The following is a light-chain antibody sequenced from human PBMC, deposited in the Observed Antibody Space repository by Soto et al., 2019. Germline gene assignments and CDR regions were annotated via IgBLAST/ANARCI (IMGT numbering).Light chain of an antibody. CDR2: AAS. J-gene: IGKJ1*01. CDR3: QQAKSFLPT. CDR1: QGIGTW. V-gene: IGKV1-12*01. Sequence: DIQMTQSPSSVSASVGDRVTITCRASQGIGTWLAWYQQKPGTAPKLLIYAASTLQSGAPSRFSGSGSGTDFSLTISGLQPEYFASYYCQQAKSFLPTFGQGTKVEI.